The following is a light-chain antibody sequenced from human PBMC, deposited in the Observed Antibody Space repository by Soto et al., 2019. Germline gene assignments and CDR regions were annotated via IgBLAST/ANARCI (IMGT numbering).Light chain of an antibody. CDR2: DAS. V-gene: IGKV3-11*01. Sequence: EIMLTQSPATLSLSPGERATLSCRASQTVSSYLLWYQQKPGQAPRLLIYDASNRASGTPARFSGSGSGTEFTLTITSLQPEDFATYYCLQFNSYPLTFGQRTRLAIK. J-gene: IGKJ5*01. CDR1: QTVSSY. CDR3: LQFNSYPLT.